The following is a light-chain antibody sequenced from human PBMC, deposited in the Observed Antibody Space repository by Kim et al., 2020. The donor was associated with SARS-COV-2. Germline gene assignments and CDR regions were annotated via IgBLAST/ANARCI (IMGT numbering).Light chain of an antibody. V-gene: IGLV1-44*01. Sequence: GQRVTISCAGSRSNLGSNTVNWYQQLPGTAPKLLIYSNNQRPSGVPDRFSGSKSGTSASLAISGLQSEDEADYYCAAWDDSLNGVVFGGGTQLTVL. CDR3: AAWDDSLNGVV. CDR1: RSNLGSNT. CDR2: SNN. J-gene: IGLJ2*01.